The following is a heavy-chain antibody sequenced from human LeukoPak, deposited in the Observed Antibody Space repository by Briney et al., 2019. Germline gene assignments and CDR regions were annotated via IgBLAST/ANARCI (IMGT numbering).Heavy chain of an antibody. Sequence: ASLKLSCKPSVYTFTTYDVNSVRQATGQRLVCMGGMNPNSGNTGYAQKFQGRVTMTRNTSVSTAYMELNSLRSEDAAVYYCARANYYGSGKKDLDYWGQGTLVTVSS. D-gene: IGHD3-10*01. J-gene: IGHJ4*02. CDR1: VYTFTTYD. V-gene: IGHV1-8*01. CDR2: MNPNSGNT. CDR3: ARANYYGSGKKDLDY.